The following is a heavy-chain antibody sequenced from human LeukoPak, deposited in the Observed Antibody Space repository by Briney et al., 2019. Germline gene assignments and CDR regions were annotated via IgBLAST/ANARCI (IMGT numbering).Heavy chain of an antibody. J-gene: IGHJ4*02. V-gene: IGHV3-11*01. CDR2: ISSSGSTI. CDR3: ARKGSGSYYNAYFDY. D-gene: IGHD3-10*01. Sequence: GGSLRLSCAASGFTFSDYYMSWIRQASGKGLEWVSYISSSGSTIYYADSVKGRFTIPRDNAKNSLYLQMNSLRAEDTAVYYCARKGSGSYYNAYFDYWGQGTLVTVSS. CDR1: GFTFSDYY.